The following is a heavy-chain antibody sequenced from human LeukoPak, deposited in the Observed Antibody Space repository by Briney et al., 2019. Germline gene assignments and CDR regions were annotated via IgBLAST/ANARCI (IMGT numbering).Heavy chain of an antibody. CDR1: GGTFSNYV. V-gene: IGHV1-69*13. CDR3: ARSPGPPPTNWFDP. D-gene: IGHD1-26*01. Sequence: SVKVSCKASGGTFSNYVINWVRQAPGQGLEWMGGIIPIFGTANYAQKFQGRVTITADESTSTAYMEVRSLRSEDTAVYYCARSPGPPPTNWFDPWGQGTLVTVSS. J-gene: IGHJ5*02. CDR2: IIPIFGTA.